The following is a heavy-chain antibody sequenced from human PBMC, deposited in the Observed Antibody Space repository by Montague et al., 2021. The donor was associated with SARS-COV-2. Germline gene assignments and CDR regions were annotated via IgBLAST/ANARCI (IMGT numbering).Heavy chain of an antibody. Sequence: SETLSLTCTVSGSSISSSSYCWGWIRQPPGKELVGIGCINCSRNNYSNPTIKIRVTISVDTSKNQFSLKLSSVTAADTAVYYCARVGRQQLVLLSGMDVWGQGTTVTVSS. V-gene: IGHV4-39*07. CDR1: GSSISSSSYC. CDR2: INCSRNN. D-gene: IGHD6-13*01. CDR3: ARVGRQQLVLLSGMDV. J-gene: IGHJ6*02.